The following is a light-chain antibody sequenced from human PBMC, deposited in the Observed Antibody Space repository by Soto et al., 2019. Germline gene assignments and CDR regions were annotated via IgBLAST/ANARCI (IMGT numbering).Light chain of an antibody. CDR2: AAS. CDR3: QQLNGYPHT. V-gene: IGKV1-9*01. CDR1: QGIAGY. J-gene: IGKJ3*01. Sequence: DIQLTQSPSFLSASVGDRVTITCRASQGIAGYLAWYQQKPGKAPKLLIYAASTLQSGVPSRFSGSGSGTEFTLTISRLQPEDFATYHCQQLNGYPHTFGPGTKVDIK.